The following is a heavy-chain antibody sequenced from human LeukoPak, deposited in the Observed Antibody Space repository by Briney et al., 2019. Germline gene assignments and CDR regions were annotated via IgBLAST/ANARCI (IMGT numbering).Heavy chain of an antibody. CDR2: IWYDGSNK. CDR3: ACGYSYGFLVSY. V-gene: IGHV3-33*01. CDR1: GFTFSSYG. D-gene: IGHD5-18*01. J-gene: IGHJ4*02. Sequence: GGSLRLSCAASGFTFSSYGMPWVRQAPGKGLEWVAVIWYDGSNKYYADSVKGRFTISRDNSKNTLYLQMNSLRAEDTAVYYCACGYSYGFLVSYWGQGTLVTVSS.